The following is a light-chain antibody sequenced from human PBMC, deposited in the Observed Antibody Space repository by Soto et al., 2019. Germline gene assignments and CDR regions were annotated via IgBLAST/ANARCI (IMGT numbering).Light chain of an antibody. Sequence: EIVLTQSPGTLSLSPGERATLSCRANQSVSSSYLAWYQQKPGQAPRLLIYGASSRATGIPDRFSGSGSGTDFTLTISRLEPEDFAVYYCQLTELTFGGGTKVEIK. CDR2: GAS. CDR3: QLTELT. J-gene: IGKJ4*01. CDR1: QSVSSSY. V-gene: IGKV3-20*01.